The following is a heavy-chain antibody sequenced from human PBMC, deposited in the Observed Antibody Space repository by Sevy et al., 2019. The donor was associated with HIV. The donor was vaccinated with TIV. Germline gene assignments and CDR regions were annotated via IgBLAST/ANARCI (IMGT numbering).Heavy chain of an antibody. J-gene: IGHJ4*02. CDR1: GFTFSNYA. CDR2: IWSDGAYQ. D-gene: IGHD3-22*01. CDR3: ARGGYYYDNAAYYALDS. V-gene: IGHV3-33*01. Sequence: GGSLRLSCAATGFTFSNYAMHWVRQAPGKGMEWVAIIWSDGAYQYHGDSVKGRFTISRDNSKNTLYLQMNNVRVEGTAVYYCARGGYYYDNAAYYALDSWGQGTLVTVSS.